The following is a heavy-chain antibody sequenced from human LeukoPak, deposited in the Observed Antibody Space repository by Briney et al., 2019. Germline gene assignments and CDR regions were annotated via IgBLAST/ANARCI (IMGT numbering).Heavy chain of an antibody. Sequence: GGSLRLSCAASGFTFSSYGMHWVRQAPGKGLEWVAFIRYDGSNKYYADSVKGRFTISRDNSKNTLYLQMNSLRAEDTAVYYCAKDRSPWRFLEAEFDYWGQGTLVTVSS. D-gene: IGHD3-3*01. CDR1: GFTFSSYG. CDR2: IRYDGSNK. CDR3: AKDRSPWRFLEAEFDY. V-gene: IGHV3-30*02. J-gene: IGHJ4*02.